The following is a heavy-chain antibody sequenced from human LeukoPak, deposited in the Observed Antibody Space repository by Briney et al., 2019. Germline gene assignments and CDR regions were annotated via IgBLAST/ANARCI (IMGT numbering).Heavy chain of an antibody. CDR1: GFSFSTDW. Sequence: GESLRLSCVASGFSFSTDWMNWVRQAPGKGLEWVAHIKQDGSEKYYVDSVKGRFTISRDNAKNSLYLQVNSLRAEDTAVYYCARGGKIAGYYYFYMDVWGKGTTVIVSS. J-gene: IGHJ6*03. CDR2: IKQDGSEK. CDR3: ARGGKIAGYYYFYMDV. V-gene: IGHV3-7*01. D-gene: IGHD2/OR15-2a*01.